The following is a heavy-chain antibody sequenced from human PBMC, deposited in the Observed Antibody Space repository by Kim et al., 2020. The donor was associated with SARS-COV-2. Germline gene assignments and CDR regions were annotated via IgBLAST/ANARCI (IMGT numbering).Heavy chain of an antibody. J-gene: IGHJ4*02. CDR3: ARGSSRDGYNPDY. D-gene: IGHD5-12*01. Sequence: AQKFQGRVTITADESTSTAYMELSSLRSEDTAVYYWARGSSRDGYNPDYWGQGTLVTVSS. V-gene: IGHV1-69*01.